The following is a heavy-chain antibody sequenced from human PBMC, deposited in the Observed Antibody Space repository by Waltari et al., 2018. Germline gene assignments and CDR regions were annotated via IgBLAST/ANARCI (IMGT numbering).Heavy chain of an antibody. J-gene: IGHJ6*03. V-gene: IGHV1-69*14. CDR2: IIPIFGTA. CDR1: GGTFSSYA. D-gene: IGHD4-17*01. Sequence: QVQLVQSGAEVKKPGSSVKVSCKASGGTFSSYAISWVRQAPGQGLEWMGGIIPIFGTANYAQKFQGRVTITADKSTSTAYMELSSLRSEDTAVYYCARGPYGDYRLGGYYYMDVWGKGTTVTVSS. CDR3: ARGPYGDYRLGGYYYMDV.